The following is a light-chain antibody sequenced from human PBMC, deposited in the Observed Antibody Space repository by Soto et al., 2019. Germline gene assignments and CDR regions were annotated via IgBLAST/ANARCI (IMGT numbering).Light chain of an antibody. CDR2: EGF. J-gene: IGLJ2*01. CDR1: SNDIGIDKL. Sequence: QSALTQPASVSGSPGQSITISCTGTSNDIGIDKLVSWYQQHPGRAPKLMIYEGFKRPSGVSDRFSGSKSGNMASLTISGLRAEDEADYYCCSYANTNNWLFGGGTKLTVL. CDR3: CSYANTNNWL. V-gene: IGLV2-23*01.